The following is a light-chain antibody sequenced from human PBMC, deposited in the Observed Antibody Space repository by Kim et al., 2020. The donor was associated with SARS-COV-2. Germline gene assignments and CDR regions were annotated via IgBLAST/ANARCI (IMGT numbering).Light chain of an antibody. CDR3: ATSDNGLHVHV. CDR1: NSNGGDHH. Sequence: PSITFSGSGSNSNGGDHHVYWYQHLPRTAPKLFIDSSNQRPAGVPHRFSGSKSDNSASLAINGLQAEDEADYYCATSDNGLHVHVFGTGTQLTVL. J-gene: IGLJ1*01. CDR2: SSN. V-gene: IGLV1-44*01.